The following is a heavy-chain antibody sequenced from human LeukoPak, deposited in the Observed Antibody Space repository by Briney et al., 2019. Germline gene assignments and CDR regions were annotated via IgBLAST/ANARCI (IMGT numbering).Heavy chain of an antibody. V-gene: IGHV5-51*01. CDR2: IYPTYSDT. Sequence: GESLKISCKGSGYIFTSYWIGWVRQMPGKGLEWMGSIYPTYSDTRYSASFQGQVTISVDKSISTAYVQRSSLKASDTAMYYCARRSCSGGSCYPGWFDPWGQGTLVTVSS. J-gene: IGHJ5*02. D-gene: IGHD2-15*01. CDR3: ARRSCSGGSCYPGWFDP. CDR1: GYIFTSYW.